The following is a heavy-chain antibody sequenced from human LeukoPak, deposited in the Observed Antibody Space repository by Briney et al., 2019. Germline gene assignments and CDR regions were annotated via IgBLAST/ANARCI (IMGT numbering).Heavy chain of an antibody. D-gene: IGHD5-18*01. CDR1: GFTFSSYG. J-gene: IGHJ4*02. CDR2: IWYDGSNK. Sequence: GGSLRLSCAAPGFTFSSYGMHWVRQAPGKGLERVAVIWYDGSNKYYADSVKGRFTISRDNSKNTLYLQMNSLRAEDTAVYYCARDRRGGNSYFDYWGQGTLVTVSS. CDR3: ARDRRGGNSYFDY. V-gene: IGHV3-33*01.